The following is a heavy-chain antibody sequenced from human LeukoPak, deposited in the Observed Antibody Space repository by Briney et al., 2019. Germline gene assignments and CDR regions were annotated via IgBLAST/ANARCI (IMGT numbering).Heavy chain of an antibody. D-gene: IGHD6-13*01. CDR3: GRSPGHEQPLAFDI. CDR1: GGSISSGSYY. Sequence: SQTLSLTCTVSGGSISSGSYYWSWIRQPAGKGLEWIRRIYTSGSTNYNPSFKSRVTISVDTSKNQFSLKLSSVTAADTAVYYCGRSPGHEQPLAFDIWGQGTMVTVSS. V-gene: IGHV4-61*02. CDR2: IYTSGST. J-gene: IGHJ3*02.